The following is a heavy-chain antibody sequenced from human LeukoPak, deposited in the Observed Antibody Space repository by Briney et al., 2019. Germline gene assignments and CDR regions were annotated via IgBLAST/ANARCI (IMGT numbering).Heavy chain of an antibody. D-gene: IGHD3-22*01. CDR1: GFTFSSYT. CDR3: ARELGYYYDSRFDY. CDR2: ISSSSRDI. Sequence: GGSLRLSCAASGFTFSSYTMNWVRQAPGKGLEWVAAISSSSRDIFYADSVKGRFSISRDNAKNSLYLQMNSLRAEDTAVYYCARELGYYYDSRFDYWGQGTLVTVSS. J-gene: IGHJ4*02. V-gene: IGHV3-21*01.